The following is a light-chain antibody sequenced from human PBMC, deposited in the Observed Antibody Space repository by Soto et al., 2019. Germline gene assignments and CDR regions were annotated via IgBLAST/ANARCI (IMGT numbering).Light chain of an antibody. Sequence: DIVMTQSPLSLAVTPGEPASISCRSSQSLLYSTYNYLDWYLQKPGQSPQLLIYLSATRASGVHDRVSGSGAGTDVTLKISRVDAEDVGVYYCIQAIQTPYTFGQGAKLELK. CDR3: IQAIQTPYT. CDR1: QSLLYSTYNY. J-gene: IGKJ2*01. CDR2: LSA. V-gene: IGKV2-28*01.